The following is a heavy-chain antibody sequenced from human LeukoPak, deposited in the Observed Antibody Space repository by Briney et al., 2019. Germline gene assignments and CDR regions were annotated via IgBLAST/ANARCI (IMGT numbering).Heavy chain of an antibody. Sequence: PSETLSLTCTVSGGSISSSRYYWGWIRQPPGKGLEWIGSIYYSGSTYYNPSLKSRVTISVDTSKNQFSLKLSSVTAADTAVYYCAPVQWLADTWGYWGQGTLSPSPQ. J-gene: IGHJ4*02. D-gene: IGHD6-19*01. CDR2: IYYSGST. CDR3: APVQWLADTWGY. V-gene: IGHV4-39*01. CDR1: GGSISSSRYY.